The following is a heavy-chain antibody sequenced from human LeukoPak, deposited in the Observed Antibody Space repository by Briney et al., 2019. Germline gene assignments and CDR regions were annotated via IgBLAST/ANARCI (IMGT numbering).Heavy chain of an antibody. CDR3: AKDMGYQLLDKHFDY. Sequence: PGRSLRLSCAASGFTFDDYAMHWVRQAPGKCLEWVSGISWNSGSIGYADSVEGRFTISRDNAKNSLYLQMNSLRAEDTALYYCAKDMGYQLLDKHFDYWGQGTLITVSS. D-gene: IGHD2-2*01. V-gene: IGHV3-9*01. J-gene: IGHJ4*02. CDR2: ISWNSGSI. CDR1: GFTFDDYA.